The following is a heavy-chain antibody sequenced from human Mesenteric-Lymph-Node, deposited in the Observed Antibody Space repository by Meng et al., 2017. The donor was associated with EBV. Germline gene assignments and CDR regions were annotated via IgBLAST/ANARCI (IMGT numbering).Heavy chain of an antibody. J-gene: IGHJ4*02. CDR2: VYHRGDT. CDR3: GRDQGRELINH. D-gene: IGHD1-7*01. V-gene: IGHV4-4*02. Sequence: QVQLEESGPGLVKPSGTLSRTCTVSGGSISSDIWWSWVRQPPGKGLEWIGEVYHRGDTNYNPSLKSRVDISVDKSKNQFYLSLFSVTAADTAVYYCGRDQGRELINHWGQGTLVTVSS. CDR1: GGSISSDIW.